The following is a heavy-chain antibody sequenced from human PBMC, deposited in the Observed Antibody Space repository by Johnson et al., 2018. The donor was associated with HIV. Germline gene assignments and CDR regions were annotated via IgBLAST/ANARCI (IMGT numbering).Heavy chain of an antibody. CDR1: GFIVSSNY. CDR3: TPDKGSGYLWGSYAFDI. V-gene: IGHV3-53*01. J-gene: IGHJ3*02. Sequence: VQLVESGGGLIQPGGSLRLSCAASGFIVSSNYMSWVRQAPGKGLEWVSVIYSGGSTYYADSVKGRFTISRDTSKNTLSLQMNSLKSEDTAVYYGTPDKGSGYLWGSYAFDIWGQGTMVTVSS. D-gene: IGHD3-3*01. CDR2: IYSGGST.